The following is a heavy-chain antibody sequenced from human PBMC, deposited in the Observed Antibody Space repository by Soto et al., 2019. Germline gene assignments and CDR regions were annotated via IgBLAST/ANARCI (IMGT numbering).Heavy chain of an antibody. V-gene: IGHV4-61*01. CDR2: IYYSGST. J-gene: IGHJ6*02. CDR3: ARDFPYYYGMDV. Sequence: PSETLSLTCTVSGGSVSSGSYYWSWIRQPPGKGLEWIGYIYYSGSTNYNPSLKSRVTISVDTSKNQFSLKLSSVTAADTAVYYCARDFPYYYGMDVWGQGTTVTVSS. CDR1: GGSVSSGSYY.